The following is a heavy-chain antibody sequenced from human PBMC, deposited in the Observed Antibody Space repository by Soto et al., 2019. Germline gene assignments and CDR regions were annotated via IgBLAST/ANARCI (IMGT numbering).Heavy chain of an antibody. CDR1: GFTFSSYG. V-gene: IGHV3-33*01. J-gene: IGHJ5*02. CDR2: IWYDGSNK. D-gene: IGHD2-2*01. CDR3: ARDLDPIVVVPAATYNWFDP. Sequence: GGSLRLSCAASGFTFSSYGMHWVRQAPGKGLEWVAVIWYDGSNKYYADSVKGRFTISRDNSKNTLYLQMNSLRAEDTAVYYCARDLDPIVVVPAATYNWFDPWGQGTLVTVSS.